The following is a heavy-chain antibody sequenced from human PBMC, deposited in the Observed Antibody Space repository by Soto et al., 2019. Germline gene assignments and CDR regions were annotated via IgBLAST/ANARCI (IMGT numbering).Heavy chain of an antibody. CDR2: IKQDGSEK. CDR3: ARDGPSSSSEEGEFDP. CDR1: GFTFSSYW. D-gene: IGHD6-6*01. V-gene: IGHV3-7*01. J-gene: IGHJ5*02. Sequence: EVQLVESGGGLVQPGGSLRLSCAASGFTFSSYWMSWVRQAPGKGLEWVANIKQDGSEKYYVDSVKGRFTISRDNAKSSLYLQMNSLRAEDTAVYYCARDGPSSSSEEGEFDPWGQGTLVTVSS.